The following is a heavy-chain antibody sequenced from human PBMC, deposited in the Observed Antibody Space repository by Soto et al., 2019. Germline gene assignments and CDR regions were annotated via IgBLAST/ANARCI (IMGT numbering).Heavy chain of an antibody. CDR2: IGTAGDT. Sequence: GGSLRLSCAASVFTFSSYDMHWVRQATGKGLEWVSAIGTAGDTYYPGSVKGRFTISRENAKNSLYLQMNSLRAGDTAVYYCARGLRVSSSWYRWYYYYGMDVWGQGTTVTVSS. J-gene: IGHJ6*02. CDR1: VFTFSSYD. D-gene: IGHD6-13*01. CDR3: ARGLRVSSSWYRWYYYYGMDV. V-gene: IGHV3-13*01.